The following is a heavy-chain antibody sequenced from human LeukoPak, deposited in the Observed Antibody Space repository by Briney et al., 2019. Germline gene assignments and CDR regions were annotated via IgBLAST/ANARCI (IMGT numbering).Heavy chain of an antibody. CDR2: IYSGGST. CDR3: ARTLRAGIVGAKYYFDY. D-gene: IGHD1-26*01. J-gene: IGHJ4*02. Sequence: PGGSLRLSCAASGFTVSSNYMSWVRQAPGKGLEWGSVIYSGGSTYYADSVKGRFTISRDNSEDTLYLQMNSLRAEDTAVYYCARTLRAGIVGAKYYFDYWGQGTLVTVSS. V-gene: IGHV3-53*01. CDR1: GFTVSSNY.